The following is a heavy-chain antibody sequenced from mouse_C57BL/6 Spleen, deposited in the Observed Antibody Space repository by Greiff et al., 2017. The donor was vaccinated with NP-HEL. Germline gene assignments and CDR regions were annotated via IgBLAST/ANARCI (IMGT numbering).Heavy chain of an antibody. V-gene: IGHV1-82*01. CDR2: IYPGDGDT. D-gene: IGHD2-2*01. Sequence: VQLQESGPELVKPGASVKISCKASGYAFSSSWMNWVKQRPGKGLEWIGRIYPGDGDTNYNGKFKGKATLTADNSSSTAYMQLSSLTSEDSAVYFCAHGYDYFDYWGQGTTLTVSS. CDR3: AHGYDYFDY. CDR1: GYAFSSSW. J-gene: IGHJ2*01.